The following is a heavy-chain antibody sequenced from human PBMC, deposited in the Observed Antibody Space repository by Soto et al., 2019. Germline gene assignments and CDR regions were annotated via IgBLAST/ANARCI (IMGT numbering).Heavy chain of an antibody. D-gene: IGHD7-27*01. CDR3: ARPGRDWGALHY. J-gene: IGHJ4*02. CDR2: IYYSGST. CDR1: NDSISTYY. V-gene: IGHV4-59*08. Sequence: QVQLQESGPGLVKPSETLSLTCTVSNDSISTYYWTWIRQPPGKGLEWIGFIYYSGSTNYNPSLQSRVXXXVXPSKNQFSLKMNSLTAADTAVYYCARPGRDWGALHYWGQGTLVTVSS.